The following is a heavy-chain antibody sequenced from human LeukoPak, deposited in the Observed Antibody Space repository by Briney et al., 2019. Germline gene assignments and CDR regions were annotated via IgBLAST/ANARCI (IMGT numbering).Heavy chain of an antibody. CDR2: LSDSGVYT. CDR3: AKKAHYDAYAKYFDY. CDR1: GFTFSNYA. V-gene: IGHV3-23*01. D-gene: IGHD4-17*01. J-gene: IGHJ4*02. Sequence: GGSLRLSCAASGFTFSNYAMHWVRQAPGKGLEWVSILSDSGVYTYYADSVKGRFTISRDNSNNMLYLRMNSLRAEDTAVYYCAKKAHYDAYAKYFDYWGQGTLVTVSS.